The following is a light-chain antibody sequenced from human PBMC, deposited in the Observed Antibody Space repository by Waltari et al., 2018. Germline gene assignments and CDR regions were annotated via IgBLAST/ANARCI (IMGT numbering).Light chain of an antibody. J-gene: IGLJ1*01. CDR3: SSYAGSSTFI. CDR1: SSDIGFYNY. Sequence: QAALTQPPSVSGSPGQPVTLSCTGSSSDIGFYNYVPWYQHHPGKAPKLMIFDVNKRPSGVSGRFSGSKSGNTASLTISALQAEEEADYFCSSYAGSSTFIFGSGT. V-gene: IGLV2-11*01. CDR2: DVN.